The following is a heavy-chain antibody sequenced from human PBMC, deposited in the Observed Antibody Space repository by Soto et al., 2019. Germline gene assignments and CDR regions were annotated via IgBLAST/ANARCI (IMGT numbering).Heavy chain of an antibody. D-gene: IGHD3-10*01. V-gene: IGHV3-33*06. CDR1: GFTFSSYG. J-gene: IGHJ6*02. CDR3: AKVVWFGDHGEPYYYYGMDV. Sequence: QVQLVESGGGVVQPGRSLRLSCAASGFTFSSYGMHWVRQAPGKGLEWVAVIWYDGSNKYYADSVKGRFTISRDNSKNTLYLQMNSLRAEDTAVYYCAKVVWFGDHGEPYYYYGMDVWGQGTTVTVSS. CDR2: IWYDGSNK.